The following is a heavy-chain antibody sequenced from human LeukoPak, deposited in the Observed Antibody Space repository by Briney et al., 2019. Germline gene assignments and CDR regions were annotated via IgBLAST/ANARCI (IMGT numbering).Heavy chain of an antibody. J-gene: IGHJ4*02. V-gene: IGHV4-4*07. CDR3: ASASSGIPPHFDD. D-gene: IGHD2-15*01. CDR2: ISTSGST. CDR1: GGSISSYY. Sequence: PSETLSLTCSVSGGSISSYYWSWIRQPAGKALEWIGRISTSGSTNYNPSLKSRVTISVDTSKNQFSLRLSSVTAADTAVYYCASASSGIPPHFDDWGQGTLVTVSS.